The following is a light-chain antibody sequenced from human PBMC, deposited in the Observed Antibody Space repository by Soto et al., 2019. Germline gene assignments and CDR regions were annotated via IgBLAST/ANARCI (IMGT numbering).Light chain of an antibody. Sequence: DIILTQSPAIVSVSPGERATLSCRASRSVSTNLAWYQHKHGQAPRLLIYGASTRVTDIPARFSGSGSGTDFTLTINYLKSEDFGVYYCQQYDKSLPPVTFGGETKVEI. CDR3: QQYDKSLPPVT. V-gene: IGKV3-15*01. CDR1: RSVSTN. J-gene: IGKJ4*01. CDR2: GAS.